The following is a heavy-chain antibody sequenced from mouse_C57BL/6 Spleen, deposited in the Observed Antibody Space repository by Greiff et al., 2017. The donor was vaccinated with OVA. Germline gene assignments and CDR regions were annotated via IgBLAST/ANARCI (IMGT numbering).Heavy chain of an antibody. CDR3: AREDYDGSSYGY. V-gene: IGHV1-82*01. CDR2: IYPGDGDY. J-gene: IGHJ2*01. Sequence: VQLLQSGPELVQPGASVTISCKASGYAFTNSCMSWVKQTPGKGLEWFGWIYPGDGDYTTNGKFKGKATLTADKSSSTAYMQLSSLTSEESAVYFCAREDYDGSSYGYWGQGTTLTVSS. D-gene: IGHD1-1*01. CDR1: GYAFTNSC.